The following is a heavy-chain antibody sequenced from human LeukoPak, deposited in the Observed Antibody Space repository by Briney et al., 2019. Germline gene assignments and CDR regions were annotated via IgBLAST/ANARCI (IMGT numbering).Heavy chain of an antibody. CDR1: GFTFIDYY. D-gene: IGHD2-15*01. CDR2: IKSKIDGGTI. J-gene: IGHJ4*02. Sequence: GGSLRLSCAASGFTFIDYYMSWVRQAPGKGLEWVGRIKSKIDGGTIEYAAPVKGRFTISRDDSKNTQYLQMNSLKTEDTAVYYCTTDGYCSGGNCYSFDYWGQGILVTVSA. V-gene: IGHV3-15*01. CDR3: TTDGYCSGGNCYSFDY.